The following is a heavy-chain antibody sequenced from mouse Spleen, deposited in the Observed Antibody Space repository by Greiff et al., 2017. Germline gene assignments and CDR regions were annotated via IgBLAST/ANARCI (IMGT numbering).Heavy chain of an antibody. J-gene: IGHJ2*01. V-gene: IGHV5-9*01. CDR3: ARHDYGYGDY. D-gene: IGHD1-2*01. CDR2: ISSGGGNT. CDR1: GFTFSSYA. Sequence: EVMLVESGGGLVKLGGSLKLSCAASGFTFSSYAMSWVRQTPEKRLEWVATISSGGGNTYYPDSVKGRFTISRDNAKNTLYLQMSSLKSEDTAMYYCARHDYGYGDYWGQGTTLTVSS.